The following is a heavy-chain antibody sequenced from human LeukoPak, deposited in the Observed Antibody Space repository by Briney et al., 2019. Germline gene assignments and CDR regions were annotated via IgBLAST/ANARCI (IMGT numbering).Heavy chain of an antibody. J-gene: IGHJ4*02. CDR1: GFTFTTYA. CDR3: ARDPSQGDS. V-gene: IGHV3-30-3*01. Sequence: PGRSLRLSCAASGFTFTTYAMHWVRQAPGKGLEWVTVISYDGSTKYYGDSVKGRFTISRDNANNTLYLQMNSLRAEDTAVHYCARDPSQGDSWGLGTLVTVSS. CDR2: ISYDGSTK.